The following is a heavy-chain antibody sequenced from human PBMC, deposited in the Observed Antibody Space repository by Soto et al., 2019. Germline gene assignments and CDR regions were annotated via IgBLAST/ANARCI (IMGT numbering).Heavy chain of an antibody. V-gene: IGHV3-30*18. Sequence: PGGSLRLSCAASGFTFSSYGMHWVRQAPGKGLEWVAVISYDGSNKYYADSVKGRFTISRDNSKNTLYLQMNSLRAEDTAVYYCAKDPAMGYRMVRGVSVRYFDLWGRGTLVTVSS. J-gene: IGHJ2*01. CDR3: AKDPAMGYRMVRGVSVRYFDL. D-gene: IGHD3-10*01. CDR1: GFTFSSYG. CDR2: ISYDGSNK.